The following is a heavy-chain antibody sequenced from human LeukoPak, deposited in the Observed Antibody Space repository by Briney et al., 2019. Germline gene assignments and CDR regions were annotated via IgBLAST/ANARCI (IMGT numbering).Heavy chain of an antibody. Sequence: GGSLRLSCTASGFAFSTYGMNWVRQAPGKGLEWVSYISSSNTIYYADSVKGRFTISRDNAKNSLYLQMTSLRAEDTAVYYCAKGGKWDVTPFDYWGQGTLVTVSS. D-gene: IGHD1-26*01. CDR2: ISSSNTI. CDR3: AKGGKWDVTPFDY. J-gene: IGHJ4*02. CDR1: GFAFSTYG. V-gene: IGHV3-48*01.